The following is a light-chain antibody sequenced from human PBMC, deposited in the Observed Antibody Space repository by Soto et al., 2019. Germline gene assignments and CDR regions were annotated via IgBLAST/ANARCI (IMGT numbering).Light chain of an antibody. CDR1: SSDVGRYNY. Sequence: QSALAHPASVSGSPGQSIAISCTGTSSDVGRYNYVSWFQQHPGKAPKLMIYDVSNRPSGVSDRFSGSKSGNTASLTISGLQAEDEADYYCLSYTSSNTCVFGTGTKVTVL. CDR2: DVS. V-gene: IGLV2-14*01. J-gene: IGLJ1*01. CDR3: LSYTSSNTCV.